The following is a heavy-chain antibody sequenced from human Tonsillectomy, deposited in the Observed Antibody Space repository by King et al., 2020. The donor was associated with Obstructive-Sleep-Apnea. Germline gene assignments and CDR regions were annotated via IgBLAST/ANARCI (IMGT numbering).Heavy chain of an antibody. J-gene: IGHJ4*02. D-gene: IGHD1-7*01. CDR1: GGSISSYF. CDR2: ISYSGTT. Sequence: VQLQESGPGLVKPSETLSLTCNVSGGSISSYFWSWIRQPPGKGLEWIGDISYSGTTKYNPILKSRVPISVVTSKNQFSLKLSSVTAADTAVYSCATHELELRPFDYWGQGALVTVSS. CDR3: ATHELELRPFDY. V-gene: IGHV4-59*08.